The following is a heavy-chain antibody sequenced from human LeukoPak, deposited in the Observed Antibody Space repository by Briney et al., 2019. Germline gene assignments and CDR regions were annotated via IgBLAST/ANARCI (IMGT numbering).Heavy chain of an antibody. CDR3: VRLWSTDCSGGSCPHQPNY. CDR2: TQYGGST. D-gene: IGHD2-15*01. V-gene: IGHV4-39*01. CDR1: GGSISSSAYH. Sequence: SETLSLTCTVSGGSISSSAYHWGWIRQPPGQGLEWIGSTQYGGSTYYNPSLKSRVIIFVDTSKNQFSLNLRFVIAADTAVYYCVRLWSTDCSGGSCPHQPNYWGQGTLVTVSS. J-gene: IGHJ4*02.